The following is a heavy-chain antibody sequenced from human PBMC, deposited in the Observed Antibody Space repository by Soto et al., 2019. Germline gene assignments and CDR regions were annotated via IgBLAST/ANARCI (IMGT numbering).Heavy chain of an antibody. CDR1: GFSFDDYT. V-gene: IGHV3-43*01. Sequence: SLRLSCAASGFSFDDYTMHWVRQAPGKGLQWVSLITWEGGSTYYADSVKGRFTISRDNSKNSLYLQMSSLRSEDTALYYCARGRTYYDILTGYLDYWGQGTLVTVSS. CDR2: ITWEGGST. CDR3: ARGRTYYDILTGYLDY. J-gene: IGHJ4*02. D-gene: IGHD3-9*01.